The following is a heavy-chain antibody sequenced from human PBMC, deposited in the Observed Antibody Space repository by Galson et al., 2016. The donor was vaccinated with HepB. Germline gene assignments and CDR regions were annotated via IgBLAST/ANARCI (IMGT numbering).Heavy chain of an antibody. J-gene: IGHJ4*02. Sequence: SLRLSCAASGFSFNTYAIHWVRQAPGKGLEWVSGISDSGRTTYYADSVRGRFTISRDNSKNTLYLQMNSLRAEDTAVYYCAKVRPRKFLEWLFEGLLDYWGQGTLVSVSS. D-gene: IGHD3-3*01. CDR2: ISDSGRTT. CDR1: GFSFNTYA. CDR3: AKVRPRKFLEWLFEGLLDY. V-gene: IGHV3-23*01.